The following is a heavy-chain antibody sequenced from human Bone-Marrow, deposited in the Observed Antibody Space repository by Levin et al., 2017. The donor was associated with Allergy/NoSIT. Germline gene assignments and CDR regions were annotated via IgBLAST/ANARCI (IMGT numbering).Heavy chain of an antibody. Sequence: LSLTCAASGFTFSNYWMHCVRQTPGGGLVWVSRISTDGSSTTYADSVKGRFTISRDNAKNTLYLQVNSLGAEDTAVYYCARASRIAPNCLDYWGQGTRVTVSS. CDR2: ISTDGSST. D-gene: IGHD6-13*01. J-gene: IGHJ4*02. V-gene: IGHV3-74*01. CDR1: GFTFSNYW. CDR3: ARASRIAPNCLDY.